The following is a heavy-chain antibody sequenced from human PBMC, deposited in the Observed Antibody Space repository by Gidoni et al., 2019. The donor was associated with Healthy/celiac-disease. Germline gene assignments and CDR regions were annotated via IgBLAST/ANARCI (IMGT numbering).Heavy chain of an antibody. CDR3: AGEPVRGVIIEPFSAMDV. J-gene: IGHJ6*02. D-gene: IGHD3-10*01. V-gene: IGHV3-21*01. CDR1: GFTFRSSS. CDR2: ISSSSSYI. Sequence: EVQLVESGGGLVKPGGSLRLSCAASGFTFRSSSLNWVRQAPGQGLEWVSSISSSSSYIYYADSVKGRFTISRDNAKNSLYLQMNSLRAEDTAVYYCAGEPVRGVIIEPFSAMDVWGQGTTVTVSS.